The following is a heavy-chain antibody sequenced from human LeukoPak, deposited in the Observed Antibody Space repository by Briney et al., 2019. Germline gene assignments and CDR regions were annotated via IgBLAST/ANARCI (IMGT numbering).Heavy chain of an antibody. D-gene: IGHD3/OR15-3a*01. Sequence: PSETLSLTCTVSGYSISSGYYWGWIRQPPGKGLEWIGSIYHSGSTYYNPSLKSRVTISVDTSKNQFSLKLSSVTAADTAVYYCARGLLWAGKRFDYWGQGTLVTVSS. J-gene: IGHJ4*02. CDR1: GYSISSGYY. CDR3: ARGLLWAGKRFDY. CDR2: IYHSGST. V-gene: IGHV4-38-2*02.